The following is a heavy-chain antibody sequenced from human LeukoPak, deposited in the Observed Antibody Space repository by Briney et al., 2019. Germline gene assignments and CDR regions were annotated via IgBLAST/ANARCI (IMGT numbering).Heavy chain of an antibody. Sequence: PSETLSLTCTVSGGSISSYYWSWLRQPPGKGLEWIGYIYYSGSTNYNPSLKSRVTISVDTSKNQFSLKLSSVTAADTAVYYCASAPLRLGELSLDYWGQGTLVTVSS. CDR3: ASAPLRLGELSLDY. CDR2: IYYSGST. V-gene: IGHV4-59*08. D-gene: IGHD3-16*02. CDR1: GGSISSYY. J-gene: IGHJ4*02.